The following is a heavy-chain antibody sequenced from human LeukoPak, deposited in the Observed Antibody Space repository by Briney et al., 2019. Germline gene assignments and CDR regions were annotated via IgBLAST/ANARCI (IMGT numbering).Heavy chain of an antibody. Sequence: SVRVSCKASGGTFSSYAISWVRQAPGQGLEWMGGIIPIFGTANYAQKFQGRVTITADESTSTAYMELSSLRSEDTAVYYCARGTRKDSRDGYNFWGQGTLATVSS. D-gene: IGHD5-24*01. CDR1: GGTFSSYA. CDR3: ARGTRKDSRDGYNF. V-gene: IGHV1-69*13. CDR2: IIPIFGTA. J-gene: IGHJ4*02.